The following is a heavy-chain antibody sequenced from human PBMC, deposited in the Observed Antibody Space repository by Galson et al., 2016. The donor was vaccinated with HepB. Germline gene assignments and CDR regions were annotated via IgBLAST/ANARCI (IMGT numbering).Heavy chain of an antibody. CDR2: INPSGDIT. CDR1: GYTFTNYY. CDR3: AREPMIAALAANNWFDP. Sequence: SVKVSCKASGYTFTNYYMHWVRQAPGQGLEWVGVINPSGDITSYAQKSEGRVTVTRDTSTSTVYMELSSLRSEDTAVYYCAREPMIAALAANNWFDPWGQGTLVTVSS. D-gene: IGHD3-22*01. J-gene: IGHJ5*02. V-gene: IGHV1-46*01.